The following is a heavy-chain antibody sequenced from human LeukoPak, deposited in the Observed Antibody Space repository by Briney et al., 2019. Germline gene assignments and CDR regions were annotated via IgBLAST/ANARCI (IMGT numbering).Heavy chain of an antibody. CDR3: ARVLGYYDSSGQSVYFDY. CDR2: ISGDGSGT. D-gene: IGHD3-22*01. CDR1: GFTLSNYW. J-gene: IGHJ4*02. V-gene: IGHV3-74*01. Sequence: GGSLRLSCAASGFTLSNYWIHWVRQVPGKGLMWVSRISGDGSGTNYADSVKGRFTISRDNAKNTLYLQMNSLRAEDTAVYYCARVLGYYDSSGQSVYFDYWGQGTLVTVSS.